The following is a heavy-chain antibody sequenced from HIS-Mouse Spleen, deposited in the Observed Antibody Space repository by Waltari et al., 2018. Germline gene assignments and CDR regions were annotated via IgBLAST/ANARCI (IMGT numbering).Heavy chain of an antibody. V-gene: IGHV2-70*15. CDR1: GFSLSTSGMC. CDR3: ARIAEGYSSGWYAFDY. CDR2: IDWDDDK. D-gene: IGHD6-19*01. J-gene: IGHJ4*02. Sequence: QVTLRESGPALVKPTQTLTLTCTFSGFSLSTSGMCLSWIRQPPGKPLEWLARIDWDDDKYYSTSLKTRLTISKDTSKNQVVLTMTNMDPVDTATYYCARIAEGYSSGWYAFDYWGQGTLVTVSS.